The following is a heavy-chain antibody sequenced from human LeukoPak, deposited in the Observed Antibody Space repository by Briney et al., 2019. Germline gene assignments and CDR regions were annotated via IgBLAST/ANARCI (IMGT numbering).Heavy chain of an antibody. V-gene: IGHV3-21*01. Sequence: GGSLRLSCAASGFTFSSYSMNWVRQVPGKGLEWVSSVSSANNYIYYTDSVKGRFTISRDNAKNSLYLQMNSLRAEDTAIYYCARDIGGSFYGRPFDYWGQGTLVTVSS. CDR3: ARDIGGSFYGRPFDY. D-gene: IGHD1-26*01. J-gene: IGHJ4*02. CDR2: VSSANNYI. CDR1: GFTFSSYS.